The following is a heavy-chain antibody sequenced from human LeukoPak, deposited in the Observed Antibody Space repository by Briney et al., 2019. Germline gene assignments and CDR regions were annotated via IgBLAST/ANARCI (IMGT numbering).Heavy chain of an antibody. D-gene: IGHD2-15*01. J-gene: IGHJ5*02. CDR2: INAGNGNT. Sequence: GASVKVSCKASGYTFTSYVMHWVRQAPGQRLEWMGWINAGNGNTKYSQKFQGRVTITRDTSASTAYMELSSLRSEDTAVYYCARDGRYCSGGSCYSYNWFDPWGQGTLVTVSS. CDR1: GYTFTSYV. V-gene: IGHV1-3*01. CDR3: ARDGRYCSGGSCYSYNWFDP.